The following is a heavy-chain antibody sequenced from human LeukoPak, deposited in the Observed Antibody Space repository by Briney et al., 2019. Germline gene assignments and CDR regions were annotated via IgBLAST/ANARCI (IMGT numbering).Heavy chain of an antibody. CDR2: IYYSGST. Sequence: SETLSLTCTVSGGSISSSSYYWGWIRQPPGKGREWIGSIYYSGSTYYNPSLKSRVTISVDTSKNQFSLKLSSVTAADTAVYYCASYCSGGSCPLNWFDPWGQGTLVTVSS. D-gene: IGHD2-15*01. V-gene: IGHV4-39*07. J-gene: IGHJ5*02. CDR3: ASYCSGGSCPLNWFDP. CDR1: GGSISSSSYY.